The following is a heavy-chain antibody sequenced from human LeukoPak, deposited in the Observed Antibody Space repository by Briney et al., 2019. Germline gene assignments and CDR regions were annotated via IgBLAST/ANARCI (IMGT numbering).Heavy chain of an antibody. CDR2: ISPSGDIT. CDR1: GLSFSSHG. Sequence: PGGSLRLSCAGSGLSFSSHGMNWVRQAPGKGLEWVSGISPSGDITYYTDSVRGRFTISRDNFKNTLSLQVNSLKAEDTAVYYCAKRSSSEDYWGQGTLVTVSS. V-gene: IGHV3-23*01. J-gene: IGHJ4*02. CDR3: AKRSSSEDY. D-gene: IGHD6-6*01.